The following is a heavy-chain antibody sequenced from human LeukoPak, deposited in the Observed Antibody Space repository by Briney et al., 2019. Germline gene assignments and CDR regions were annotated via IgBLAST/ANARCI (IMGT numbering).Heavy chain of an antibody. Sequence: GGSLRLSCKASGFTFSNYAMNWVRQAPGKGLEWVSGISDIGERTHYAASAKGRFTASRDNSKNTLYLQMNSLRAEDTAVYYCAREPEMATITSYYYYYGMDVWGQGTTVTVSS. CDR1: GFTFSNYA. D-gene: IGHD5-24*01. V-gene: IGHV3-23*01. CDR3: AREPEMATITSYYYYYGMDV. J-gene: IGHJ6*02. CDR2: ISDIGERT.